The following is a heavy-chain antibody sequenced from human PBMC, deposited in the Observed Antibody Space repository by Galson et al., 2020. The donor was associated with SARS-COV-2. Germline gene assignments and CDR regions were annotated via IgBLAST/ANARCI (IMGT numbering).Heavy chain of an antibody. V-gene: IGHV3-30*04. CDR3: ARPHSGSYYGWFDP. CDR2: ISYDGSNK. CDR1: GFTFSSYA. D-gene: IGHD1-26*01. Sequence: GSLRLPCAASGFTFSSYAMHWVRQAPGKGLEWVAVISYDGSNKYYADSVKGRFTISRDNSKNTLYLQMNSLRAEDTAVYYCARPHSGSYYGWFDPWGQGTLVTVSS. J-gene: IGHJ5*02.